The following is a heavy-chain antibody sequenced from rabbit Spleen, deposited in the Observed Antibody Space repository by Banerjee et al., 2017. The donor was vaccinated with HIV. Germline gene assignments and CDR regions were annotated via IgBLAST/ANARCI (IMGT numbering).Heavy chain of an antibody. D-gene: IGHD8-1*01. Sequence: QSLEESGGDLVKPGASLTLTCTASGFSFSSSYDMCWVRQAPGKGLEWTGYIDPVFGNTYYASWVNGRFTISSDNAQNTVDLQMNSLTAADTATYFCARHAGYAGYGYSTLDLWGQGTLVTV. V-gene: IGHV1S40*01. CDR3: ARHAGYAGYGYSTLDL. J-gene: IGHJ6*01. CDR1: GFSFSSSYD. CDR2: IDPVFGNT.